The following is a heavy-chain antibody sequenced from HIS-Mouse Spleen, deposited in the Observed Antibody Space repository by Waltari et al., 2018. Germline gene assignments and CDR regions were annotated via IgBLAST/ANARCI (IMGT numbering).Heavy chain of an antibody. CDR2: IYYSGRT. CDR3: ARDLHNSSGDY. D-gene: IGHD6-6*01. Sequence: QLQLQESGPGLVKPSETLSLTCTVSGGSISSSSYYWGWIRQPPGKGLEWIGSIYYSGRTYYNPSLKSRVTISVDTSKNQFSLKLSSVTAADTAVYYCARDLHNSSGDYWGQGTLVTVSS. CDR1: GGSISSSSYY. J-gene: IGHJ4*02. V-gene: IGHV4-39*07.